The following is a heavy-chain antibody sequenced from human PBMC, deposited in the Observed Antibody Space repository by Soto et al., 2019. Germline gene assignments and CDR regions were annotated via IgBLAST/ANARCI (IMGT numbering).Heavy chain of an antibody. Sequence: SVKVSCKASGGTFSSYAISWVRQAPGQGLEWMGGIIPIFGTANYAQKFQGRVTITADESTSTAYMELSSLRSEDTAVYYCASLSITIFGVVIIPVKNGMDVWGQGTTVTVSS. V-gene: IGHV1-69*13. CDR1: GGTFSSYA. J-gene: IGHJ6*02. CDR3: ASLSITIFGVVIIPVKNGMDV. D-gene: IGHD3-3*01. CDR2: IIPIFGTA.